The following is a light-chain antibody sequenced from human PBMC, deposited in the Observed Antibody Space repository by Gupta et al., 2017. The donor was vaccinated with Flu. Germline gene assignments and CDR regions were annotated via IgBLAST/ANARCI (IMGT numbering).Light chain of an antibody. CDR1: RSNIGAGYD. CDR2: ANN. CDR3: QSYDTSLSGRVV. Sequence: TISCTGSRSNIGAGYDVQWYQQFPGTAPKVVIYANNNRPSGVPDRFSGSKSGTSASLAITGLQAEDEADYYCQSYDTSLSGRVVFGGGTQLTVL. V-gene: IGLV1-40*01. J-gene: IGLJ2*01.